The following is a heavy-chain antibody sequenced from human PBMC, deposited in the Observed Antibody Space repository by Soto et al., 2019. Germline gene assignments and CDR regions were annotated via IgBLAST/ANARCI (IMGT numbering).Heavy chain of an antibody. D-gene: IGHD6-25*01. CDR1: GASVTNDGYY. V-gene: IGHV4-61*08. CDR2: ISNSGST. CDR3: ASDVSGYSSRAFDY. Sequence: QVQLQESGPGLVKPSETLSLTCTVSGASVTNDGYYWSWVRQPPGKGLEWIGYISNSGSTKYSPSLKSRITISVDMSKNQFSLKVNSMPAVDTGVYFCASDVSGYSSRAFDYWGRGMLVTVSS. J-gene: IGHJ4*02.